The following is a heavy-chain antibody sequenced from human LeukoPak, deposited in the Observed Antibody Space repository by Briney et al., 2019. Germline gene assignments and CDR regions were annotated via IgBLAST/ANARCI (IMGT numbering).Heavy chain of an antibody. V-gene: IGHV6-1*01. CDR3: ASGYAFDV. CDR2: TYYRSQWHN. J-gene: IGHJ3*01. CDR1: GDSVSNNNGA. Sequence: SQTLSLTCAISGDSVSNNNGAWKWLRQSPSRGLEWLGRTYYRSQWHNDYARSVMTRISVEPDTSKNQFSLHLSSVTPDDTAVYYCASGYAFDVWGRGTMVTVSS.